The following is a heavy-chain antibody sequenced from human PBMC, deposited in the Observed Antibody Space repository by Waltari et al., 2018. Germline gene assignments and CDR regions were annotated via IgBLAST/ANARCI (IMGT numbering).Heavy chain of an antibody. V-gene: IGHV5-51*01. Sequence: EVHLVQSGAEVKKPGESLKISCKGSGYSFTSYCIGWVRQMPGKGLEWMGFIYPGESDTRYSPYFQGQGTISADKSISTAYLQWSSLKDSDTAMYDCASVGYCSGGSCYSGPGAFDIWGQGTMVTVSS. CDR3: ASVGYCSGGSCYSGPGAFDI. CDR1: GYSFTSYC. J-gene: IGHJ3*02. CDR2: IYPGESDT. D-gene: IGHD2-15*01.